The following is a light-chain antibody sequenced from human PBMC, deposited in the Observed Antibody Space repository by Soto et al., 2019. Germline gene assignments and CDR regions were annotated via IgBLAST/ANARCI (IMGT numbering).Light chain of an antibody. CDR1: SSDVGAYNY. CDR2: DVS. J-gene: IGLJ2*01. V-gene: IGLV2-14*01. Sequence: QSALTQPASVSGSPGQSITISCTGTSSDVGAYNYVSWYQQHPGKVPKLMIYDVSNRPSGVSNRFSGSKSGSTASLTISGLQAEDEADYYCSSYTSSSTVVFGGGTKVTVL. CDR3: SSYTSSSTVV.